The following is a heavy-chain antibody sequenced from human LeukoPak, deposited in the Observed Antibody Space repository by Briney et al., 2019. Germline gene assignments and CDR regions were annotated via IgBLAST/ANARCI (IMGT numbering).Heavy chain of an antibody. D-gene: IGHD3-22*01. V-gene: IGHV3-23*01. J-gene: IGHJ4*02. Sequence: SGGSLRLSCAASGFTFSSYAMSWVRQAPGKGLEWVSAISGSGGSTYYADSVKGRFTISRDNSKNTLYLQMNSLRAEDTAVYYCARDIGTYYYDSSGYSPPYFDCWGQGTLVTVSS. CDR3: ARDIGTYYYDSSGYSPPYFDC. CDR1: GFTFSSYA. CDR2: ISGSGGST.